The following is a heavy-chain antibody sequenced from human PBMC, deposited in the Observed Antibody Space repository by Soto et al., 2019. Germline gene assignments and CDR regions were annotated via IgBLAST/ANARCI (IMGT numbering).Heavy chain of an antibody. Sequence: HLQESGPGLVKPSQTLSLTCVVSGGPASGDDLYWSWIRHLPGKGLEWIANVYHTGTTYYNPSLKSRVSMSVDTSQNQFSLILASVTAADTAVYYCARALVTDYNSRDYHYYFAMDVWGQGTSVTVSS. CDR2: VYHTGTT. D-gene: IGHD3-22*01. CDR3: ARALVTDYNSRDYHYYFAMDV. J-gene: IGHJ6*02. V-gene: IGHV4-31*02. CDR1: GGPASGDDLY.